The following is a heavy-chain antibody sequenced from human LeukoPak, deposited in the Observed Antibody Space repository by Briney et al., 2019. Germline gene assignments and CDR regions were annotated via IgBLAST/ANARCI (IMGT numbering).Heavy chain of an antibody. CDR1: GGKFSSYA. D-gene: IGHD3-22*01. Sequence: SVKVSCKVSGGKFSSYAIGWVRQAPGQGLEWVGGIIPIFGTANYAQKFQGRVTITADESTSTAYMELSSLRSEDTAVYYCASLREFGAYYDSSNWGQGTLVTVSS. V-gene: IGHV1-69*13. CDR2: IIPIFGTA. CDR3: ASLREFGAYYDSSN. J-gene: IGHJ4*02.